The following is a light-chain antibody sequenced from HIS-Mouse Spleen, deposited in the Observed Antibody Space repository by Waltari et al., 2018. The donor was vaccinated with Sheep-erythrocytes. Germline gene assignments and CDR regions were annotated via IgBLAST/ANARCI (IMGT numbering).Light chain of an antibody. CDR2: EGS. CDR1: SSHVGSYNL. Sequence: QSALTQPASVSGSPGQSITIPCTGTSSHVGSYNLVSWYQQHPGKAPKRLIYEGSKRPSGVSNRFSGSKSGNTASLTISGLQAEDEADYYCCSYAGSSTPWVFGGGTKLTVL. CDR3: CSYAGSSTPWV. V-gene: IGLV2-23*01. J-gene: IGLJ3*02.